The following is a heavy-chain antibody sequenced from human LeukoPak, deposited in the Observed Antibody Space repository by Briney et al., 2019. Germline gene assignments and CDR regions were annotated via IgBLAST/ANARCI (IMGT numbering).Heavy chain of an antibody. Sequence: GGSLRLSCAASGFTVSSNYMSWVRQAPGKGLEWVSVIYSGGSTYYADSVKGRFTISRDNSKNTLYLQMNSLRAEDTAVYYCARDSPWSGYANADYWGQGTLVTVSS. CDR3: ARDSPWSGYANADY. J-gene: IGHJ4*02. CDR1: GFTVSSNY. V-gene: IGHV3-53*01. CDR2: IYSGGST. D-gene: IGHD3-3*01.